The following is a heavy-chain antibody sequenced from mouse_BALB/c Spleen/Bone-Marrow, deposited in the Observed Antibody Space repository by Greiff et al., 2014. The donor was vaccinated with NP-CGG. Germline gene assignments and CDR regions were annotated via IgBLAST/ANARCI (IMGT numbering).Heavy chain of an antibody. D-gene: IGHD2-1*01. J-gene: IGHJ4*01. V-gene: IGHV1S81*02. CDR2: INPSSGRT. CDR3: AGYGNYDAMDY. Sequence: QVQLQQSGAELVKPGASVKLPCKASGYTFTSYWMHWVKQRPGQGLEWIGEINPSSGRTNYNETFKSKATLTVDKSSTTAYMQPSSLTSDDSAVYYCAGYGNYDAMDYWGQGTSVTVSS. CDR1: GYTFTSYW.